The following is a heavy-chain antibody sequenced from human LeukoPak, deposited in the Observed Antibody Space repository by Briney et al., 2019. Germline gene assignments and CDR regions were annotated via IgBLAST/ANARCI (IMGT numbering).Heavy chain of an antibody. CDR2: INAGNGNT. CDR1: GYTFTSYA. CDR3: ARGRDDYGDPLDY. V-gene: IGHV1-3*01. Sequence: GASVEVSCKASGYTFTSYAMHWVRQAPGQRLEWMGWINAGNGNTKYSQKFQGRVTITRDTSASTAYMELSSLRSEDTAVYYCARGRDDYGDPLDYWGQGTLVTVSS. J-gene: IGHJ4*02. D-gene: IGHD4-17*01.